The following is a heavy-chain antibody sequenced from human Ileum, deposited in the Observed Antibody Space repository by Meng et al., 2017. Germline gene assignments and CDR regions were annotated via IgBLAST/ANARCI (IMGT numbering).Heavy chain of an antibody. Sequence: VQLQASGPRLVKPSQSLYLTCTVPGVSISSGDYYWSGVRQSPGKGPEWIGYIYSNGNTYSNPSLRGRLMISIDTSKNQFSLKLSSVTSADTAVYYCARAPKYCTNAVCSRPLDSLGQGTLVTVSS. CDR2: IYSNGNT. CDR3: ARAPKYCTNAVCSRPLDS. J-gene: IGHJ4*02. CDR1: GVSISSGDYY. D-gene: IGHD2-8*01. V-gene: IGHV4-30-4*01.